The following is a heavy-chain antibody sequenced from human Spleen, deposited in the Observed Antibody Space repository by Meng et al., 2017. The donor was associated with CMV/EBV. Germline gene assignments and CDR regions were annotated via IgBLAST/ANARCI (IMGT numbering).Heavy chain of an antibody. V-gene: IGHV4-39*01. CDR2: IYYSGGT. CDR1: GGSISSVSYY. CDR3: ARRRAADFWSGGYWFDP. J-gene: IGHJ5*02. D-gene: IGHD3-3*01. Sequence: SETLSLTCTVSGGSISSVSYYWGWIRQPPGKGLEWFGSIYYSGGTYYNPSLKSRVTISVDTSKNQFSLKLTSVTAADTAVYFCARRRAADFWSGGYWFDPWGQGTLVTVSS.